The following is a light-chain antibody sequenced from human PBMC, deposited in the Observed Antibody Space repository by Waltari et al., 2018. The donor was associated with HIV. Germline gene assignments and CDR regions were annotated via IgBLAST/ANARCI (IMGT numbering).Light chain of an antibody. J-gene: IGLJ3*02. CDR2: DVS. CDR3: ESYTSTSVWV. V-gene: IGLV2-14*03. Sequence: QSALTQPASVSGSPGQSITISCTGSSSDVGGYNYVSWYQQHPGKAPRLMIYDVSSRPSGVSDRFSGSKSGYTASLTISGLQAEDDADYYCESYTSTSVWVFGGGTRLTVL. CDR1: SSDVGGYNY.